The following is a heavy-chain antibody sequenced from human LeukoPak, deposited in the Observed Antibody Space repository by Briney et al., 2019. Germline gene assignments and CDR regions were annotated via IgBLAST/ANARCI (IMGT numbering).Heavy chain of an antibody. V-gene: IGHV3-7*02. J-gene: IGHJ4*02. Sequence: GGSLRLSCAASGFTFSRSWMGWVRRAPGKGLEWVANIKQDGTSKYYVGSVMGRFTISRDNAENSVYLQMNSLSAGDTAVYYCARHGDYCFDLWGPGTRVTVSS. CDR3: ARHGDYCFDL. CDR1: GFTFSRSW. CDR2: IKQDGTSK. D-gene: IGHD2-21*01.